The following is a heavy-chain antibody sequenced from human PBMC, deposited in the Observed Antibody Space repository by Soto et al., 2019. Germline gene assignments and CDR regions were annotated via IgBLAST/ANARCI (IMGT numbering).Heavy chain of an antibody. CDR3: ARDELWFGELYLFAI. J-gene: IGHJ3*02. V-gene: IGHV3-11*01. Sequence: TGGSLRLSCAASGFTFSDYYMSWIRQAPGKGLEWVSYISSSGSTIYYADSVKGRFTTSRDNAKNSLYLQMNSLRAEDTAVYYCARDELWFGELYLFAIWGQGTMVTVSS. CDR2: ISSSGSTI. D-gene: IGHD3-10*01. CDR1: GFTFSDYY.